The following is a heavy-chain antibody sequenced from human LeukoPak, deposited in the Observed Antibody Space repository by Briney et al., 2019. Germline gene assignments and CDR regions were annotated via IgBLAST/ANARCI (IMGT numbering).Heavy chain of an antibody. CDR3: AKVISVATGKYYFDY. V-gene: IGHV1-18*01. J-gene: IGHJ4*02. CDR2: ISIYNGKT. Sequence: ASVNVSCKASGYIFTSYGISWVRQAPGQGLEWMGWISIYNGKTNYAQKFRGRVTMTTDTSTSTAFMELRSLRSDDTAVYYCAKVISVATGKYYFDYWGQGTLVTVSS. D-gene: IGHD5-12*01. CDR1: GYIFTSYG.